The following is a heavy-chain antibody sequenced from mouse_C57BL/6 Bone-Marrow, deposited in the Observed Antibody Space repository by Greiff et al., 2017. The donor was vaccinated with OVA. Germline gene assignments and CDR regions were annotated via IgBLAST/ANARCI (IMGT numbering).Heavy chain of an antibody. V-gene: IGHV1-76*01. Sequence: QVQLQQSGAEVVRPGASVKLSCTASGYTFTDHYINWVKQRPGQGLEWIAGIYPGSGNTYYNEKFKGKATLTAEKSSNTAYMQLSSLTSEDSAVYFCARDDGDFFEYWGQGTTLTVSS. J-gene: IGHJ2*01. CDR2: IYPGSGNT. CDR3: ARDDGDFFEY. CDR1: GYTFTDHY. D-gene: IGHD2-3*01.